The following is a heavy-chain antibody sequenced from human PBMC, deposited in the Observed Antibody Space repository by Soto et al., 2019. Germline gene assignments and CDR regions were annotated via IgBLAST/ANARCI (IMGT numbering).Heavy chain of an antibody. Sequence: EVQVVESGGGLVQPGGSLRLSCAASGFTFSSNSMNWVRQAPGKGLEWISYISSSSSTIYADSVKGRFTISRDNAKNSLYWQMNSLRDEDTAVYYCARVIWSGHLTSDLWGQGTLVTVSS. J-gene: IGHJ5*02. CDR1: GFTFSSNS. CDR2: ISSSSSTI. V-gene: IGHV3-48*02. D-gene: IGHD3-3*01. CDR3: ARVIWSGHLTSDL.